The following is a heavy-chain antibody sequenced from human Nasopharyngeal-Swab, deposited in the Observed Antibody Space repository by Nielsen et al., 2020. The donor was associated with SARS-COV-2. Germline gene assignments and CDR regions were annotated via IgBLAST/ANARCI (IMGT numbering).Heavy chain of an antibody. Sequence: GESLKTPCAASGFTFSSHSMNWVRQDPGKGLEWVSSISSSSSYIYYADSVKGRFTISRDNAKNSLYLQMNSLRAEDTAVYYCAREYDEVVVITGAFDIWGQGTMVTVSS. CDR1: GFTFSSHS. D-gene: IGHD3-22*01. CDR3: AREYDEVVVITGAFDI. J-gene: IGHJ3*02. V-gene: IGHV3-21*01. CDR2: ISSSSSYI.